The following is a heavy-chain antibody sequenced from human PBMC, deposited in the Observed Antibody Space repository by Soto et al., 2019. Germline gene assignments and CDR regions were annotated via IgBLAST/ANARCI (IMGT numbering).Heavy chain of an antibody. J-gene: IGHJ4*02. CDR2: TGISGRTT. V-gene: IGHV3-23*01. D-gene: IGHD1-20*01. CDR1: GFTITSSA. CDR3: ATVHNTSRSFDY. Sequence: EVQLLDSGGGLVQPGESLRLSFAASGFTITSSAMSWVRQPPGKGLEWVSTTGISGRTTYYADSVKGRFTVSRDDSKNTLDLQMSSLRAEDTAVYYCATVHNTSRSFDYWGQGTPVTVSS.